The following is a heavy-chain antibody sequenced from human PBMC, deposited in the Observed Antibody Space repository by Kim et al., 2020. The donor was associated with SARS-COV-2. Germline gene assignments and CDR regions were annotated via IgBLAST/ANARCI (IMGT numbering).Heavy chain of an antibody. Sequence: NPSLKSRVTISVDTSKNQFSLKLSSVTAADTAVYYCARGITMIVVGWFDPWGQGTLVTVSS. CDR3: ARGITMIVVGWFDP. D-gene: IGHD3-22*01. V-gene: IGHV4-34*01. J-gene: IGHJ5*02.